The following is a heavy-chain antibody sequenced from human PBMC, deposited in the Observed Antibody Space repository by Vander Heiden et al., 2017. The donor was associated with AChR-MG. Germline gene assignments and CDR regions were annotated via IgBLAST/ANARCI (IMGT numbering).Heavy chain of an antibody. CDR2: IIPILGIA. CDR1: GGTFSSYT. CDR3: ASPGYNYYDSSGHNAPFDY. D-gene: IGHD3-22*01. V-gene: IGHV1-69*02. J-gene: IGHJ4*02. Sequence: QVQLVQSGAEVKKPGSSVKVSCKASGGTFSSYTISWVRQAPGQGLEGMGRIIPILGIANYAQKFQGRVTITADKSTSTAYMELSSLRSEDTAVYYCASPGYNYYDSSGHNAPFDYWGQGTLVTVSS.